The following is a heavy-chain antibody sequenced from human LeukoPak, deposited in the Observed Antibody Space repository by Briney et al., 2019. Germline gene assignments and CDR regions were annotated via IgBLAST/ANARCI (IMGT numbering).Heavy chain of an antibody. Sequence: SETLSLTCTVSGGSISSYYWSWIRQPPGKGLEWIGYIYYSGSTNYSPSLKSRVTISVDTFKNQFSLKLSSVTAADTAVYYCARDRGSIAALNWFDPWGQGTLVTVSS. J-gene: IGHJ5*02. CDR1: GGSISSYY. V-gene: IGHV4-59*01. CDR3: ARDRGSIAALNWFDP. CDR2: IYYSGST. D-gene: IGHD6-6*01.